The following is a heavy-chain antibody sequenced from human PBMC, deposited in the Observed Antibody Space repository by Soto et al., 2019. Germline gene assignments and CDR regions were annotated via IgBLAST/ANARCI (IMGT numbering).Heavy chain of an antibody. V-gene: IGHV3-48*01. J-gene: IGHJ4*02. CDR3: ARSGYFDY. CDR1: GFTFSTYS. CDR2: ISSTGNTI. D-gene: IGHD2-8*02. Sequence: EVQVVESGGGLVQPGGSLRLSCAASGFTFSTYSMNWVRQAPGKGLEWVSYISSTGNTIYYLDSVKGRFTISRDTAKKSLYLRMNSLRAEDTAVYYCARSGYFDYWGQGTLVTVSS.